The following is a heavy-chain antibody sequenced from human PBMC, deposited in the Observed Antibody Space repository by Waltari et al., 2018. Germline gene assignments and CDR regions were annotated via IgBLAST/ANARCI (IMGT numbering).Heavy chain of an antibody. Sequence: EVHVVESGGGLVQPGGSLRLSCAASGFTFHSFWMSWVRQAPGKGREWVASINQDGSDTYYVDSVKGRFIISRDNAENSLFLQRSSLSAEDTAVYSCATTLFRTQRGDGVDVWGQGTTVIVSS. CDR2: INQDGSDT. CDR3: ATTLFRTQRGDGVDV. J-gene: IGHJ6*02. V-gene: IGHV3-7*01. D-gene: IGHD5-18*01. CDR1: GFTFHSFW.